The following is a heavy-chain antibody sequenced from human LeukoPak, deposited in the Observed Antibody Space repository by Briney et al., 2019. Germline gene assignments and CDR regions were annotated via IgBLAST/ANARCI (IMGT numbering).Heavy chain of an antibody. Sequence: GGSLRLSCAASGLTGSHNYVSWVRQAPGKGLEWVSAIHTSGDTCYADSVKGRFTISRDTSKNTLYLQIDSLRVEDTAVYYCIVFGDSNHWGQGTLVTVSS. CDR2: IHTSGDT. D-gene: IGHD4-17*01. V-gene: IGHV3-53*01. CDR3: IVFGDSNH. CDR1: GLTGSHNY. J-gene: IGHJ5*02.